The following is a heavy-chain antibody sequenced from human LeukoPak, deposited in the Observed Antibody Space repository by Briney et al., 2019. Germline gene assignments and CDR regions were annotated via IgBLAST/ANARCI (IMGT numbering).Heavy chain of an antibody. V-gene: IGHV3-21*01. CDR2: ISSSSSYI. Sequence: GGSLRLSCAASGFTFSSYSRNWVRQAPGKGLEWVSSISSSSSYIYYADSVKGRFTISRDNAKNSLYLQMNSLRAEDTAVYYCARDTPNGDYVDAFDIWGQGTMVTVSS. D-gene: IGHD4-17*01. CDR3: ARDTPNGDYVDAFDI. CDR1: GFTFSSYS. J-gene: IGHJ3*02.